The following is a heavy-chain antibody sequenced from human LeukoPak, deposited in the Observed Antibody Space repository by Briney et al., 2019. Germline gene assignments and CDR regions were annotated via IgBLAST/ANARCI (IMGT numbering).Heavy chain of an antibody. J-gene: IGHJ4*02. D-gene: IGHD2-2*01. CDR2: ISWNSGSI. Sequence: GRSLRLSCAASGFTFDDYAMHWVRHAPGKGLEWVSGISWNSGSIGYADSVKGRFTISRDNAKNSLYLQMNSLRAEDTALYYCASLGYCSSTSCHDYWGQGTLVTVSS. CDR3: ASLGYCSSTSCHDY. CDR1: GFTFDDYA. V-gene: IGHV3-9*01.